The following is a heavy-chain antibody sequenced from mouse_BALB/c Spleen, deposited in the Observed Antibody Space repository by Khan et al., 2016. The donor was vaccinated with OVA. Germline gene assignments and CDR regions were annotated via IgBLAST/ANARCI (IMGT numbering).Heavy chain of an antibody. D-gene: IGHD3-3*01. CDR2: INPSTGYT. J-gene: IGHJ2*01. CDR3: ASLGQGY. CDR1: GYTFTSYW. Sequence: VKLMESGAELAKPGASVKMSCKASGYTFTSYWMHWVKQRPGQGLEWIGYINPSTGYTEYNQKFKDKATLTADKSSSTAYMQLSSLTSEDSAVYYCASLGQGYWGQGTTLTVSS. V-gene: IGHV1-7*01.